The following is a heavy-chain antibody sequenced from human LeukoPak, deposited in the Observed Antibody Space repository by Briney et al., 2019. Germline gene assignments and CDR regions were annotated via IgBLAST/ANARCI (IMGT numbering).Heavy chain of an antibody. CDR2: ISSSSSYI. Sequence: GGSLRLSCAASGFTFSTCTMNWVRQAPGKGLEWVSSISSSSSYIYYADSVKGRFTISRDNAKNSLYLQMNSLRAEDTAVYYCARDALAAGYRLEWYYFDYWGQGTLVTVSS. J-gene: IGHJ4*02. CDR1: GFTFSTCT. D-gene: IGHD2-2*01. CDR3: ARDALAAGYRLEWYYFDY. V-gene: IGHV3-21*01.